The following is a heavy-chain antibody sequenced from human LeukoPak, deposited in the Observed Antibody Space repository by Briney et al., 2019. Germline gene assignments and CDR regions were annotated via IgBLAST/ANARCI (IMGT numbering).Heavy chain of an antibody. D-gene: IGHD1-7*01. J-gene: IGHJ4*02. CDR3: ARGRAGPTPFDY. Sequence: ASVKVSCKASGYTFTSYDINWVRQATGQGLEWMGWMNPNSGNTGYAQKFQGRVTMTRNTSISTAYMELSSLRSEDTAVYYCARGRAGPTPFDYWGQGTLVTVSS. CDR2: MNPNSGNT. CDR1: GYTFTSYD. V-gene: IGHV1-8*01.